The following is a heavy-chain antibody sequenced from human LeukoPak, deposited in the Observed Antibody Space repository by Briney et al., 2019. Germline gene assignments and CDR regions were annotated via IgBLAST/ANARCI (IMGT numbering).Heavy chain of an antibody. Sequence: KSGGSLRLSCAASGLTFSNAWMSWVRQAPGRGLEWVGRIKSNTDGGTIDYAAPVKGRFTISRDDSKNTLYLQMNSLKTEDTAVYYCTTGLGGDYVWGSYRSDYWGQGTLVTVSS. CDR2: IKSNTDGGTI. CDR3: TTGLGGDYVWGSYRSDY. J-gene: IGHJ4*02. CDR1: GLTFSNAW. D-gene: IGHD3-16*02. V-gene: IGHV3-15*01.